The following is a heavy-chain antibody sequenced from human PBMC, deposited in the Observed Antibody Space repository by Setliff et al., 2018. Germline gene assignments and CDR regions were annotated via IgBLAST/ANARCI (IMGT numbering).Heavy chain of an antibody. CDR2: INPSSGRT. J-gene: IGHJ3*02. CDR3: ARDVFPYHYEGAFDI. Sequence: ASVKVSCKASGYTFTSHYMHWVRQAPGLGLEWMGTINPSSGRTSYAQKFQGRVTMTRDTSTSTVYMDMGSLRSEDTAVYYCARDVFPYHYEGAFDIWGQGTMVTV. CDR1: GYTFTSHY. D-gene: IGHD3-22*01. V-gene: IGHV1-46*01.